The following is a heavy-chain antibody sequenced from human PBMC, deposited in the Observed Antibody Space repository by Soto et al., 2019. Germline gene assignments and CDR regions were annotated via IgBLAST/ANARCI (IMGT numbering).Heavy chain of an antibody. Sequence: GGSLRLSCAASGFTFSSYAMHWVRQAPGKGLEWVAFISYDGSNKYYADSVKGRFTISRDNSKNTLYLQMNSLRAEDTAVYYCARDQYYDSSGYLGFRSHDAFDIWGQGTMVTVSS. J-gene: IGHJ3*02. D-gene: IGHD3-22*01. V-gene: IGHV3-30-3*01. CDR1: GFTFSSYA. CDR3: ARDQYYDSSGYLGFRSHDAFDI. CDR2: ISYDGSNK.